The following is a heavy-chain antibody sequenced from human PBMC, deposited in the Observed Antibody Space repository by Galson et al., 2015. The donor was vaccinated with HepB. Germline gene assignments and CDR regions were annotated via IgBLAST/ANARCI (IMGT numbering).Heavy chain of an antibody. CDR3: VTDPRRHGSFYDY. D-gene: IGHD1-26*01. CDR1: GFTFSNTW. V-gene: IGHV3-15*01. CDR2: IKSKTDGGTT. Sequence: SLRLSCAASGFTFSNTWMTWVRQTPGKGLEWVGRIKSKTDGGTTDYGAPVKGRFSSSRGDSKNTLYLQMNSLRPEDTAVYYCVTDPRRHGSFYDYWGQGTLVTVSS. J-gene: IGHJ4*02.